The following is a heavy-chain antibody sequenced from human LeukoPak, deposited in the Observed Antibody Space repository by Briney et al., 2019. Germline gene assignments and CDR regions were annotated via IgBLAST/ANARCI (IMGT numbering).Heavy chain of an antibody. CDR1: GYTLTDLS. D-gene: IGHD6-19*01. J-gene: IGHJ4*02. CDR3: ATDPLIAVAGGDY. CDR2: FDPEDGET. V-gene: IGHV1-24*01. Sequence: ASVKVSCKVSGYTLTDLSMHWERQAPGKGLEWMGGFDPEDGETIYAQKFQGRVTMTEDTSTDTAYMELSSLRSEDTAVYYCATDPLIAVAGGDYWGQGTLVTVSS.